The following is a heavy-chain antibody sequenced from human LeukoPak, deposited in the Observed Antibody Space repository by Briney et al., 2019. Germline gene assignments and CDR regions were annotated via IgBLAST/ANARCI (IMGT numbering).Heavy chain of an antibody. CDR1: GGSISSGGYY. CDR2: IYLSGST. Sequence: SETLSLTCTVSGGSISSGGYYWSWIRQPPGKGLEWIGYIYLSGSTYYNPSLKSRVTISVDRSKNQFSLKLSSVTAADTAVYYCARDYGGVVTYMDVWGKGTTVTVSS. D-gene: IGHD3-3*01. J-gene: IGHJ6*03. CDR3: ARDYGGVVTYMDV. V-gene: IGHV4-30-2*01.